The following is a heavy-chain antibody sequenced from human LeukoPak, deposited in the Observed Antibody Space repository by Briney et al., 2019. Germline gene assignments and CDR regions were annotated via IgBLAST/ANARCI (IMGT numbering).Heavy chain of an antibody. CDR2: ISAYNGNT. J-gene: IGHJ4*02. Sequence: ASVKVSCKASGYTFTSYGISWVRQAPGQGLEWMGWISAYNGNTNYAQKLQGRVAMTTDTSTSTAYMELRSLRSDDTAVYYCARVFGSSSWSDLDYWGQGTLVTVSS. CDR3: ARVFGSSSWSDLDY. D-gene: IGHD6-13*01. CDR1: GYTFTSYG. V-gene: IGHV1-18*04.